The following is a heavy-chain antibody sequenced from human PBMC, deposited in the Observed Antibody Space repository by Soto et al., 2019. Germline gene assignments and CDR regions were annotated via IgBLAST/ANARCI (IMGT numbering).Heavy chain of an antibody. Sequence: ASVKVSCKASGYTFTNYAMHWVRQAPGQRLEWMGWISAYNGNTNYAQKLQGRVTMTTDTSTSTASMELRSLRSDDTAVYYCARARGSVAAAGTGYFDYWGQGTLVTVSS. J-gene: IGHJ4*02. V-gene: IGHV1-18*01. CDR3: ARARGSVAAAGTGYFDY. CDR1: GYTFTNYA. CDR2: ISAYNGNT. D-gene: IGHD6-13*01.